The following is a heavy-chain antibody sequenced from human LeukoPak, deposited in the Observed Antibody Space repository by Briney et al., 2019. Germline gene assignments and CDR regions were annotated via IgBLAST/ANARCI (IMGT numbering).Heavy chain of an antibody. CDR1: GFTFGSYA. V-gene: IGHV3-30*04. CDR2: ISYDGSNK. CDR3: ARDVGSGSYAYYYYYYMDV. J-gene: IGHJ6*03. Sequence: GGSLRLSCAAYGFTFGSYAMHWVRQAPGKGLEWVAVISYDGSNKYYADSVKGRFTISRDNSKNTLYLQMNSLRAEDTAVYYCARDVGSGSYAYYYYYYMDVWGKGTTVTVSS. D-gene: IGHD1-26*01.